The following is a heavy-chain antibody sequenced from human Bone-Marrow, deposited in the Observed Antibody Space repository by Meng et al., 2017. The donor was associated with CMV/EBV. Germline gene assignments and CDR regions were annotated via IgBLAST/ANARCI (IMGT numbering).Heavy chain of an antibody. CDR2: INSDGSTT. Sequence: GESLKISCAASGFSFSSYWMHWGRQGPGKGLVWVSRINSDGSTTTYGDFVKGRFTSSRDNAKNTMFLQMNSLRAEDTAVYYCEHSVSSGLHAFDVWGQGRMVTVSS. D-gene: IGHD6-19*01. CDR1: GFSFSSYW. CDR3: EHSVSSGLHAFDV. V-gene: IGHV3-74*01. J-gene: IGHJ3*01.